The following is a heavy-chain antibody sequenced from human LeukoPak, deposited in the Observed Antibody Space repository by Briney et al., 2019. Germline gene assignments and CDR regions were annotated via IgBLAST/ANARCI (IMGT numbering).Heavy chain of an antibody. J-gene: IGHJ4*02. V-gene: IGHV4-59*01. CDR3: ARAGSSGWIFDY. D-gene: IGHD6-19*01. Sequence: SETLSLTCAVSGGSISSYYWSWIRQPPGKGLEWIGYIYYSGSTNYNPSLKSRVTISVDTSKNQFSLKLSSVTAADTAVYYCARAGSSGWIFDYWGQGTLVTVSS. CDR2: IYYSGST. CDR1: GGSISSYY.